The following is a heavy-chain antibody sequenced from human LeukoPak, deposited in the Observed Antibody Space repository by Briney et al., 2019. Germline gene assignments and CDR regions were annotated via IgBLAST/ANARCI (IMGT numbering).Heavy chain of an antibody. V-gene: IGHV4-4*07. J-gene: IGHJ4*02. Sequence: SETLSLTCTVSGGSISSYYWSWIPQPAGKGLECIGRIYTSWSTNYNPSLQSRVTMSLDTSKNQFSLKLSSVTAADTAVYLCERESGPPDWSPWVWGQGTLVTVSS. CDR3: ERESGPPDWSPWV. CDR2: IYTSWST. D-gene: IGHD3-9*01. CDR1: GGSISSYY.